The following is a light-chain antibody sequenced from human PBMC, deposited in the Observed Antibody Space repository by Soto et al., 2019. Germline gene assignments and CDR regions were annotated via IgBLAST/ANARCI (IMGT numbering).Light chain of an antibody. Sequence: DIVMTQSPLSLPVTPGEPASISCRSSQSLLHSNGYNYLDWYLQKPGQSPQLLTYLGSYRASGVPDRFSGSGSGTDFTLKISRVEDEDVGVYYCMQALQTRTFGQGTKVDFK. CDR3: MQALQTRT. CDR2: LGS. CDR1: QSLLHSNGYNY. J-gene: IGKJ1*01. V-gene: IGKV2-28*01.